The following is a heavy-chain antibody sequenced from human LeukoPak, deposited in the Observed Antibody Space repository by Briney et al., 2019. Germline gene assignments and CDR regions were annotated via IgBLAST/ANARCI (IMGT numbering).Heavy chain of an antibody. Sequence: SVKVPCKASGGTFSSYAISWVRQAPGQGLEWMGGIIPIFGTANYAQKFQGRVTITADESTSTAYMELSSLRSEDTAVYYCARELAAMVSGIYYFDYWGQGTLVTVSS. CDR1: GGTFSSYA. CDR3: ARELAAMVSGIYYFDY. V-gene: IGHV1-69*13. CDR2: IIPIFGTA. J-gene: IGHJ4*02. D-gene: IGHD5-18*01.